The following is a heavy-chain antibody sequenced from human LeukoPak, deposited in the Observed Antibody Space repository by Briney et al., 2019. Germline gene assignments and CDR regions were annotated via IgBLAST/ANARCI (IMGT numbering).Heavy chain of an antibody. CDR3: AKDLYDVVVVPAAQVCDY. V-gene: IGHV3-30*18. Sequence: GGSLRLSCAASGFTFSTYGMHWVRQAPGKGLEWVAVISYDGSNKYYADSVKGRFTISRDNSKNTLYLQMNSLRAEDTAVYYCAKDLYDVVVVPAAQVCDYWGQGTLVTVSS. J-gene: IGHJ4*02. CDR1: GFTFSTYG. D-gene: IGHD2-2*01. CDR2: ISYDGSNK.